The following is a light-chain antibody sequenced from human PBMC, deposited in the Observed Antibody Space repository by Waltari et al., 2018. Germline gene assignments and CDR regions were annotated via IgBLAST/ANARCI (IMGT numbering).Light chain of an antibody. V-gene: IGLV2-14*01. CDR2: DVS. Sequence: QSALTQPASVSGSPGQSLTISCTGTSSYVGGYNYVSWYQQHPGKAPKLMIYDVSKRPSGVSNRFSGSKSGNTASLTISGLQAEDEADYYCSSYTSSSVVFGGGTKLTVL. CDR1: SSYVGGYNY. CDR3: SSYTSSSVV. J-gene: IGLJ2*01.